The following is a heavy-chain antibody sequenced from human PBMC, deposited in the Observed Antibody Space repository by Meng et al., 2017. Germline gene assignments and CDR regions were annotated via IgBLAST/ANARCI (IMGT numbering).Heavy chain of an antibody. CDR1: GGSISSYY. Sequence: SETLSLTCTVSGGSISSYYWSWIRQPPGKGLEWIGYIYYSGSTNYNPSLKSRVTISVDTSKNQFSLKLSSVTAADTAVYYCARDLLGWGSGGGFDYWGQGTLVTVSS. D-gene: IGHD3-16*01. V-gene: IGHV4-59*01. CDR2: IYYSGST. J-gene: IGHJ4*02. CDR3: ARDLLGWGSGGGFDY.